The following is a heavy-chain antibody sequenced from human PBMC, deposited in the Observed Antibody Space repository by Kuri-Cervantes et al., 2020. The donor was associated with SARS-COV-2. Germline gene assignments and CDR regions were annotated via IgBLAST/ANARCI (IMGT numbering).Heavy chain of an antibody. CDR3: ARMGPLSNMIVYDALDI. Sequence: ASVKVSCKVSGYTLTELSMHWVRQAPGQGLEWMGWINPNRGDTNYAQRFQGRVTMTRDTSSTTAYMELVSLRSDDTAVCYCARMGPLSNMIVYDALDIWGQGTMVTVSS. J-gene: IGHJ3*02. D-gene: IGHD3-22*01. CDR2: INPNRGDT. CDR1: GYTLTELS. V-gene: IGHV1-2*02.